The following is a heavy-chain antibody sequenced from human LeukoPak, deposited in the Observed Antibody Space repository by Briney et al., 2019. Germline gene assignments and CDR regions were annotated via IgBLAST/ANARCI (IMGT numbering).Heavy chain of an antibody. Sequence: ASVKVSCKASGYTFTGYYMHWVRQAPGQGLEWMGWINPNSGGTNYAQKFQGRVTMTRDTSISTAYMELSRLRSDDTAVYYCARDDNLSYDSCGSFDYWGQGTLVTVSS. V-gene: IGHV1-2*02. D-gene: IGHD3-22*01. CDR2: INPNSGGT. CDR1: GYTFTGYY. CDR3: ARDDNLSYDSCGSFDY. J-gene: IGHJ4*02.